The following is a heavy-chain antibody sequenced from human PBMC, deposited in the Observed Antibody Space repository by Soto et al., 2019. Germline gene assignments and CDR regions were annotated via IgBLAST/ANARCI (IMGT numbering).Heavy chain of an antibody. Sequence: QVQLVESGGGVVQPGRSLRLSCAASGFTFSSYGMHWVRQAPGKGLEWVAVIWYDGSNKYYADSVKGRFTISRDNSKNTLYLQMNSLRAEDTAVYYCARDLDSVVVVAATPLLVDYWGQGTLVTVSS. CDR3: ARDLDSVVVVAATPLLVDY. CDR1: GFTFSSYG. CDR2: IWYDGSNK. J-gene: IGHJ4*02. D-gene: IGHD2-15*01. V-gene: IGHV3-33*01.